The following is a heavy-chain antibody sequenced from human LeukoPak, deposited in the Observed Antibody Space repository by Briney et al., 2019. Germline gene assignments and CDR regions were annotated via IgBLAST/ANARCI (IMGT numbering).Heavy chain of an antibody. CDR2: IYYSGST. CDR1: GGSISSYY. J-gene: IGHJ4*02. V-gene: IGHV4-59*01. CDR3: ARDTPGSNYFDY. Sequence: SETLSLTCTVSGGSISSYYWSWIRQPPGKGLGWIGYIYYSGSTNYNPSLKSRVTMSVDTSKNQFSLKLSSVTAADTAVYYCARDTPGSNYFDYWGQGTLVTVSS. D-gene: IGHD1-14*01.